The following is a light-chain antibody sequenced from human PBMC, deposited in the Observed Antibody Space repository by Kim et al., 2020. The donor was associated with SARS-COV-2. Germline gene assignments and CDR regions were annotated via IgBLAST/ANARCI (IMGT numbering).Light chain of an antibody. CDR2: RKN. CDR3: SAWDSSLSAWV. J-gene: IGLJ3*02. Sequence: QTGTITCTGNRNNVGNQGAAWRQQHQGHPPKRLSYRKNNRPSGISERLSSSRSGNTASLTISGLQPEDEADYYCSAWDSSLSAWVFGGGTKLTVL. CDR1: RNNVGNQG. V-gene: IGLV10-54*01.